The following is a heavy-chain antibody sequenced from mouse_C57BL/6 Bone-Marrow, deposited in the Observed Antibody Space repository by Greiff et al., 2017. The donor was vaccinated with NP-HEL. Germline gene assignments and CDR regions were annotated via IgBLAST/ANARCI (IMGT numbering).Heavy chain of an antibody. CDR3: ARQGLPDPLYAMDY. Sequence: EVMLVESGGGLVQPGGSLKLSCAASGFTFSDYYMYWVRQTPEKRLEWVAYISNGGGSTYYPDTVKGRFTISRDNAKNTLYLQMSRLKSEDTAMYYCARQGLPDPLYAMDYWGQGTSVTVSS. CDR2: ISNGGGST. CDR1: GFTFSDYY. V-gene: IGHV5-12*01. J-gene: IGHJ4*01.